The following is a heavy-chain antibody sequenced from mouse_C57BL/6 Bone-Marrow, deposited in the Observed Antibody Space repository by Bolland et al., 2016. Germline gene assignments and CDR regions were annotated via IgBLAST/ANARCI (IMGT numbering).Heavy chain of an antibody. CDR2: IYPGSGST. Sequence: IGDIYPGSGSTNYNEKFKSKATLTVDTSSSTAYMQLSSLTSEDSAVYYCARWGGFAYWDQGTLV. J-gene: IGHJ3*01. V-gene: IGHV1-55*01. CDR3: ARWGGFAY.